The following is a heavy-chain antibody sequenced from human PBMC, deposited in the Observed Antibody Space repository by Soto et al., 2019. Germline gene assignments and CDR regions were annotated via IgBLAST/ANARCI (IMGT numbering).Heavy chain of an antibody. V-gene: IGHV3-23*01. CDR2: VTGSGIST. J-gene: IGHJ4*02. CDR3: AKDPSGSSPYIFDY. CDR1: GFTFSSYA. Sequence: EVQLLESGGGLVQPGGSLRLSCAASGFTFSSYAMSWVRQAPGKGLEWVSTVTGSGISTYYADSVKGRFTISRDNSKNTRYLQMNSLRAEDTARYYCAKDPSGSSPYIFDYWGQGTLVTVSS. D-gene: IGHD6-6*01.